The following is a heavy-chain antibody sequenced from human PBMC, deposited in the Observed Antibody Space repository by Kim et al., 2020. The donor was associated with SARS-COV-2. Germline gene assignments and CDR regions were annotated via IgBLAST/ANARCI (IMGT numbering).Heavy chain of an antibody. CDR2: IIPIFGTA. V-gene: IGHV1-69*13. Sequence: SVKVSCKASGGTFSSYAISWVRQAPGQGLEWMGGIIPIFGTANYAQKFQGRVTITADESTSTAYMELSSLRSEDTAVYYCAREMSSSWYLPQVLYYYYGMDVWGQGTTVTVSS. CDR3: AREMSSSWYLPQVLYYYYGMDV. CDR1: GGTFSSYA. J-gene: IGHJ6*02. D-gene: IGHD6-13*01.